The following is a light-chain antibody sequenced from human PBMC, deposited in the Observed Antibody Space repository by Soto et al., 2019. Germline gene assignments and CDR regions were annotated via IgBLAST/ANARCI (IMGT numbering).Light chain of an antibody. CDR2: GAS. CDR3: QQYGSSGT. Sequence: EIVLTQSPGTLSLSAGERATHSNSASQSVSSDYLAWYQQKPGQAPRLLIYGASSRATGIPDRFSGSGSGTDFTLTISRLEPEDFAVYYCQQYGSSGTFGQGTKVDI. J-gene: IGKJ1*01. V-gene: IGKV3-20*01. CDR1: QSVSSDY.